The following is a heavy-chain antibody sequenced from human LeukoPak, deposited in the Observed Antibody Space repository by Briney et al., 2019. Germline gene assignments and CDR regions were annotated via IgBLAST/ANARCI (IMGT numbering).Heavy chain of an antibody. CDR3: AVLVGATPLDY. V-gene: IGHV1-2*02. J-gene: IGHJ4*02. CDR2: INPNSGGT. CDR1: GYTFTGYY. D-gene: IGHD1-26*01. Sequence: ASVKVSCKASGYTFTGYYMHWVRQAPGQGLEWMGWINPNSGGTNYAQKFQGRVTMTRDASISTAYMELSSLRSEDTAVYYCAVLVGATPLDYWGQGTLVTVSS.